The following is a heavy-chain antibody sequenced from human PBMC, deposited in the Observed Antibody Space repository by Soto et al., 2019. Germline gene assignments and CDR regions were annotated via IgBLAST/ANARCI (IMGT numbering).Heavy chain of an antibody. CDR1: GGSFSGYY. Sequence: NPSETLSLTCAVYGGSFSGYYWSWIRQPPGKGLEWIGEINHSGSTNYNPSLKSRVTISVDTSKNQFSLKLSSVTAADTAVYYCARDLYYCSSTSCPSWFDPWGQGTLVTVSS. V-gene: IGHV4-34*01. J-gene: IGHJ5*02. CDR2: INHSGST. CDR3: ARDLYYCSSTSCPSWFDP. D-gene: IGHD2-2*01.